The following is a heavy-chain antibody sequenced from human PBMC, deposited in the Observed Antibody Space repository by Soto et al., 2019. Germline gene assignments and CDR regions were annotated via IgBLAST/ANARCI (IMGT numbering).Heavy chain of an antibody. J-gene: IGHJ4*02. V-gene: IGHV4-34*01. Sequence: QVQLQQWGAGLLKPSETLSLTFAVYGGSFSGSYWSWIRPPPGKGLEGIGAINHSGSTNYNPSLKRRVTISVDTAKNHFSLKLNSGTAADSAVYYCAKNFDHWGQGTLVTVSS. CDR2: INHSGST. CDR3: AKNFDH. CDR1: GGSFSGSY.